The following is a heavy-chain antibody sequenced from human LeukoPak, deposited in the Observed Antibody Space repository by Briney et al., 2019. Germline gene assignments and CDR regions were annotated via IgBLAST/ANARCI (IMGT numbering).Heavy chain of an antibody. D-gene: IGHD2-15*01. CDR1: GFTFSSYW. Sequence: GGSLRLSCAASGFTFSSYWMSWVRQAPGKGLEWVANIKQDGSEKYYVDSVEGRFTISRDNAKNSLYLQMNSLRAEDTAVYYCAREVVVVSLYYFDYWGQGTLVTVSS. J-gene: IGHJ4*02. V-gene: IGHV3-7*03. CDR2: IKQDGSEK. CDR3: AREVVVVSLYYFDY.